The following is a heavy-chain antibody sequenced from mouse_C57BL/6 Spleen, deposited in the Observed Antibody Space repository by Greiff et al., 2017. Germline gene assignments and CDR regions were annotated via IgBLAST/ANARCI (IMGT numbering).Heavy chain of an antibody. V-gene: IGHV2-5*01. Sequence: QVQLQQSGPGLVQPSQSLSITCTVSGFSLTSYGVHWVRQSPGKGLEWLGVIWRGGSTDYNAAFMSRLSITKDNSKSQVFFKMNSLQADDTAIYYYAKNSNWEGEDYFDYWGQGTTLTVSS. CDR3: AKNSNWEGEDYFDY. CDR1: GFSLTSYG. J-gene: IGHJ2*01. D-gene: IGHD4-1*01. CDR2: IWRGGST.